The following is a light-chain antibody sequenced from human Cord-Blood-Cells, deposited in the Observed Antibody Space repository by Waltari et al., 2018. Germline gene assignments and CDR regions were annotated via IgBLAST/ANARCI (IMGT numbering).Light chain of an antibody. CDR1: QSVSSY. J-gene: IGKJ4*01. V-gene: IGKV3-11*01. CDR3: QQRSNWPPLT. Sequence: EIVLTQSPATLSLSPGERATLSCRARQSVSSYLAWYQQKPGQAPRLLIYDASNRATGIPARFRGSGAGTDFTLTISSLEPEDFAVYYCQQRSNWPPLTFGGGTKVEIK. CDR2: DAS.